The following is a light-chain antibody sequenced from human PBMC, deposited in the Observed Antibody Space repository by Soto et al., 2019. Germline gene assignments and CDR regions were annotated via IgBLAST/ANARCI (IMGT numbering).Light chain of an antibody. CDR3: QQDLRPPLT. J-gene: IGKJ3*01. CDR1: QSVDNY. CDR2: AAS. Sequence: DIPVSESPSAVSACVGDTVTLPCRASQSVDNYLKWYQQKPGKAPGLLIYAASTLQGGVPSRFSASGSGTDFTLSISSLQPEDFATHYWQQDLRPPLTFGPGP. V-gene: IGKV1-39*01.